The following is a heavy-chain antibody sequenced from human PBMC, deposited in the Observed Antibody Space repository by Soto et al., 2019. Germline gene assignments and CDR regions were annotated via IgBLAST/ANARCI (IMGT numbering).Heavy chain of an antibody. V-gene: IGHV2-5*02. D-gene: IGHD3-3*01. CDR1: GFSLSSRAVG. Sequence: QITLRESGPTLVKPTQTLTLTCTVSGFSLSSRAVGVGWIRQPPGQALGWLAIYYWDDDKRYSPSLKSRLTLTKDTSRNQVVLTLTNMDPVDTATYYCAHHSFPGLSEWQTAQWYFELWGRGTLVAVSS. CDR3: AHHSFPGLSEWQTAQWYFEL. CDR2: YYWDDDK. J-gene: IGHJ2*01.